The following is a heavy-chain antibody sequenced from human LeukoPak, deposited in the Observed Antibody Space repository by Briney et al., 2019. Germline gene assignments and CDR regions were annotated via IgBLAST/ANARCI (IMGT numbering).Heavy chain of an antibody. J-gene: IGHJ4*02. CDR2: ISSSGSNI. Sequence: GSLRLSCAASGFTFSSFEMNWVRQAPGKGLEWVSYISSSGSNIYYADSVKGRFTISRDNAKNSLYLQMNSLRDEDTAVYYCARGGLYDYVWGSYRRQSFDYWGQGTLVTLSS. V-gene: IGHV3-48*03. CDR3: ARGGLYDYVWGSYRRQSFDY. D-gene: IGHD3-16*02. CDR1: GFTFSSFE.